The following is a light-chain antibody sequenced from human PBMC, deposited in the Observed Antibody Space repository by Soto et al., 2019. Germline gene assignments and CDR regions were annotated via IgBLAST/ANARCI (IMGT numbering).Light chain of an antibody. CDR2: EVT. CDR3: SSSTTSSTRV. CDR1: SRDIGIYKY. Sequence: QSALTQPASVSGSPGQSIAISCTGSSRDIGIYKYVSWYQQHPGKVPKLIIYEVTNRPSGVSNRFSGSKSGNTASLTIYGLQAEDEADYYCSSSTTSSTRVFGTGTKVTVL. V-gene: IGLV2-14*01. J-gene: IGLJ1*01.